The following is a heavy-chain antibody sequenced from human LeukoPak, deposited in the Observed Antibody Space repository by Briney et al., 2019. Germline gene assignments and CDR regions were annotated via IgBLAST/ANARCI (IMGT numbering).Heavy chain of an antibody. D-gene: IGHD3-9*01. V-gene: IGHV3-21*01. CDR2: ISSSSSYI. CDR3: ARDNDLLRYFDWPLDY. Sequence: GGSLRLSCAASGFTFSSYSMNWVRQAPGKGLEWVSSISSSSSYIYYADSVRGRFTISRDNAKNSLYLQMNSLRAEDTAVYYCARDNDLLRYFDWPLDYWGQGTLVTVSS. J-gene: IGHJ4*02. CDR1: GFTFSSYS.